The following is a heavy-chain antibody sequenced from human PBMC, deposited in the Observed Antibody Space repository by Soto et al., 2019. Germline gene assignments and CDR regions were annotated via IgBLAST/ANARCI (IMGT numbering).Heavy chain of an antibody. J-gene: IGHJ4*01. CDR2: ITGSGGGT. D-gene: IGHD6-13*01. V-gene: IGHV3-23*01. CDR3: EKRPLTAAGFDY. Sequence: EVQLLESGGGLVQPGGSLRLSCAASGFTFSNYAMTWVRQAPGKGLEWVSVITGSGGGTYFVDSGKGRFTISRDNSKNTVYLQMNSLRAEDPAVYYCEKRPLTAAGFDYWGQGTLVTVSS. CDR1: GFTFSNYA.